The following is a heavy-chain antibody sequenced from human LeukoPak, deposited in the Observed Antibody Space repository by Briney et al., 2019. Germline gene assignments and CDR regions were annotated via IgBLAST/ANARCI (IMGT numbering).Heavy chain of an antibody. CDR2: ISSSGSTI. D-gene: IGHD3-10*01. Sequence: GGSLRLSCAASGFTFSDYYMSWIRQAPGKGLEWVSYISSSGSTIYYADSVKGRFTISRDNAENSLYLQMNSLRAEDTAVYYCARVSSMVRGVPLDYWGQGTLVTVSS. CDR3: ARVSSMVRGVPLDY. V-gene: IGHV3-11*01. CDR1: GFTFSDYY. J-gene: IGHJ4*02.